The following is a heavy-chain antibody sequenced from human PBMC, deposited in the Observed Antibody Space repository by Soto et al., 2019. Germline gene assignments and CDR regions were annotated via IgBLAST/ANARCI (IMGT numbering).Heavy chain of an antibody. J-gene: IGHJ5*02. CDR3: ARGVVRELEWSKKNWFDP. D-gene: IGHD3-3*01. CDR2: IYYSGST. Sequence: SETLSLTCTVSGGSISSGDYYWSWIRQPPGKGLEWIGYIYYSGSTYYNPSLKSRVTISVDTSKNQFSLKLSSVTAADTAVYYCARGVVRELEWSKKNWFDPWGQGTLVTVSS. V-gene: IGHV4-30-4*01. CDR1: GGSISSGDYY.